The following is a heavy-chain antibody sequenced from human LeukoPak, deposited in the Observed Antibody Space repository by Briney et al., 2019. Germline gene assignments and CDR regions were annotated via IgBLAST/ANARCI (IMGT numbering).Heavy chain of an antibody. CDR1: GFTFSSYA. CDR3: AKVGDRDRSGYYPHFDY. CDR2: ISGSGGST. Sequence: PPGGSLRLSCAASGFTFSSYAMSRVRQAPGKGLEWVSGISGSGGSTDYADSLKGRFTISRVNSKNTLYLQMNSLRAEDTAVYYCAKVGDRDRSGYYPHFDYWGQGTLVTVSS. V-gene: IGHV3-23*01. J-gene: IGHJ4*02. D-gene: IGHD3-22*01.